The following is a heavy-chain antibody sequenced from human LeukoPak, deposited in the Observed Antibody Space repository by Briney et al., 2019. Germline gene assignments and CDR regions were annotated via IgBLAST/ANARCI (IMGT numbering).Heavy chain of an antibody. J-gene: IGHJ6*03. CDR2: ISAYNGNT. V-gene: IGHV1-18*01. Sequence: GASVKVSCXASGYTFTSYGISWVRQAPGQGLEWMGWISAYNGNTNYAQKLQGRVTMTTDTSTSTAYMELRSLRSDDTAVYYCARADYGDYPLYYYYMDVWGKGTTVTVSS. CDR1: GYTFTSYG. CDR3: ARADYGDYPLYYYYMDV. D-gene: IGHD4-17*01.